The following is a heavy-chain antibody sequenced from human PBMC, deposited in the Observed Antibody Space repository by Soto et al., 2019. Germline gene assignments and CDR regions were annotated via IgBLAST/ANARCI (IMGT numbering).Heavy chain of an antibody. CDR1: GASITSGGYY. CDR3: ASRTTVTTFDY. Sequence: QVQLQESGTGLVKPSQTLSLTCTVSGASITSGGYYWSWIRQRPGQGLEWIGYIYFDGTTYYNPSLKSRVIISADTSRKHFSLSLAFVTAADTAVYYCASRTTVTTFDYWGQGTLVTVSS. J-gene: IGHJ4*02. V-gene: IGHV4-31*03. CDR2: IYFDGTT. D-gene: IGHD4-17*01.